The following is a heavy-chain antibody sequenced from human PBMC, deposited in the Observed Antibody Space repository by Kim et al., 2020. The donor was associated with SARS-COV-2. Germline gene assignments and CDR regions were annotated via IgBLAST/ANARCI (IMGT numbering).Heavy chain of an antibody. CDR3: ARALYCSSTSCLLDY. J-gene: IGHJ4*02. V-gene: IGHV3-13*01. Sequence: GSVKGRFTISRENAKNSLYLQMNSLRAGDTAVYYCARALYCSSTSCLLDYWGQGTLVTVSS. D-gene: IGHD2-2*01.